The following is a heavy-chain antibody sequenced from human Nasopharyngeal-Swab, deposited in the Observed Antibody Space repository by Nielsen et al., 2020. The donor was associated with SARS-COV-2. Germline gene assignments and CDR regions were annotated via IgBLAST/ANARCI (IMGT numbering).Heavy chain of an antibody. V-gene: IGHV2-70*01. D-gene: IGHD3-10*01. CDR2: IDWDDDK. CDR3: ARGAWFGEFNWFDP. Sequence: WLRQPPGKALEWLALIDWDDDKYYSTSLKTRLTISKDTSKNQVVLTMTNMDPVDTATYYCARGAWFGEFNWFDPWGQGTLVTVSS. J-gene: IGHJ5*02.